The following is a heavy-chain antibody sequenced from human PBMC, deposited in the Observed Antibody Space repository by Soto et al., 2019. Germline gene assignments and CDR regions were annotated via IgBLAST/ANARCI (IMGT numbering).Heavy chain of an antibody. CDR1: GFTFSNAW. V-gene: IGHV3-15*01. D-gene: IGHD3-9*01. CDR2: IKSKTDGGTT. CDR3: TTAREPYFDWLPLGY. J-gene: IGHJ4*02. Sequence: EVQLVESGGGLVKPGGSLRLSCAASGFTFSNAWMSWVRQAPGKGLEWVGGIKSKTDGGTTDYAAPVKGRFTISRADAKNKLYLQMNSLITEGTAVYYCTTAREPYFDWLPLGYWGQGALVTVS.